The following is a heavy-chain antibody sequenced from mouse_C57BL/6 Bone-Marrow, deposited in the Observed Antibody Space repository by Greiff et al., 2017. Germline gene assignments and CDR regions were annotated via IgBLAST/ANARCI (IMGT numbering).Heavy chain of an antibody. D-gene: IGHD1-1*01. CDR2: IYPGSGST. V-gene: IGHV1-55*01. CDR3: GRILRRRYAMDY. CDR1: GYTFTSYW. J-gene: IGHJ4*01. Sequence: QVQLQQPGAELVKPGASVKMSCKASGYTFTSYWITWVKQRPGQGLEWIGDIYPGSGSTNYNEKFKSKATLTVDTSSSTAYMLLSSLTAEDSAVYYCGRILRRRYAMDYWGRGTSVTVTA.